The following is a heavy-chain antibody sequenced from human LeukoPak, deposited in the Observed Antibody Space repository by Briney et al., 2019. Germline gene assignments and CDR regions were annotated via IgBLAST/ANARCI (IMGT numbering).Heavy chain of an antibody. J-gene: IGHJ4*02. D-gene: IGHD7-27*01. CDR3: ARLENWAFDF. V-gene: IGHV6-1*01. CDR1: GDSVSSNSAA. Sequence: KPSQTLSLTCAIPGDSVSSNSAAWNWIRQPPSRGLEWLGRTYYRSKWSTDYAVSVKSRITVNPDTSKNQFSLQLNSVTPEDTAVYYCARLENWAFDFWGQGTLITVSS. CDR2: TYYRSKWST.